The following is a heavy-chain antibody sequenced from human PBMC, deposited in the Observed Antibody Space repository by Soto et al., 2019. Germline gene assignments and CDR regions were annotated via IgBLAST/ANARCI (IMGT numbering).Heavy chain of an antibody. CDR2: HYSGGST. J-gene: IGHJ5*02. Sequence: LRLSCAISGFSVSSNYLSWVRQAPGKGLEWASVHYSGGSTYYADSVQGRFTISRDKSNNTLYLQMRRVRAEDTAVYFCARHRHPRGTVGATSPLDPWGQGIQVTVSS. D-gene: IGHD1-26*01. CDR1: GFSVSSNY. CDR3: ARHRHPRGTVGATSPLDP. V-gene: IGHV3-53*01.